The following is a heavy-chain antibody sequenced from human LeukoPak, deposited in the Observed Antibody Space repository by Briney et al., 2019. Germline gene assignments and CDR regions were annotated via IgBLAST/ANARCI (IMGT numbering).Heavy chain of an antibody. D-gene: IGHD3-3*01. J-gene: IGHJ4*02. CDR3: AKARFLDFDY. Sequence: PGGSLRLSCAASGFTFSSYAMSWVRQAPGKGLEWVSAISGSGGSTYYADSVKGRFTISRDNSRNTLYLQMNSLRAEDTAVYYRAKARFLDFDYWGQGTLVTVSS. CDR2: ISGSGGST. CDR1: GFTFSSYA. V-gene: IGHV3-23*01.